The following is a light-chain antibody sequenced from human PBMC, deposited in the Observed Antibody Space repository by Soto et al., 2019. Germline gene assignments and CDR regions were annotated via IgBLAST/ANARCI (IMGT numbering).Light chain of an antibody. CDR1: GRDVGHYNY. Sequence: QSVLTQPASVSGSPGQSITISCNGTGRDVGHYNYVSWYQQHPGKAPKLMIYEVTYRPSGVSNRFSGAKSGNTASLTISGLQADDESNYYCAAYTSSYTVIFGGGTKLTVL. V-gene: IGLV2-14*01. CDR2: EVT. J-gene: IGLJ2*01. CDR3: AAYTSSYTVI.